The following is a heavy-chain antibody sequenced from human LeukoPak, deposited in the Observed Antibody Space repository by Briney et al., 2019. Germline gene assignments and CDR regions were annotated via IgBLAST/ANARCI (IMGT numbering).Heavy chain of an antibody. Sequence: SETLSLTCTVYGGPFSGYYWSWIRQPPGKGLEWIGEINHNERTNYNPSLKSRVTISVDTSKNQYSLKLSSVTAADTAVYYCAGGGDRIAADYYYMDVWGKGTTVTVSS. J-gene: IGHJ6*03. CDR3: AGGGDRIAADYYYMDV. CDR1: GGPFSGYY. V-gene: IGHV4-34*01. CDR2: INHNERT. D-gene: IGHD6-6*01.